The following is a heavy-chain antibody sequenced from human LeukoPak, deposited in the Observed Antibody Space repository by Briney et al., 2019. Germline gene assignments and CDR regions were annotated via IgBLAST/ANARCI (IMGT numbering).Heavy chain of an antibody. J-gene: IGHJ4*02. D-gene: IGHD3-3*01. CDR2: ISGSGGST. CDR1: GFSFSTYG. Sequence: PGGSLRLSCAASGFSFSTYGMHWVRQAPGKGLEWVSAISGSGGSTYYADSVKGRFTISRDNSKNTLYLQMNSLRAEDTAVYYCAKDSRVLRFLTAKGKNEFDYWGQGTLVTVSS. CDR3: AKDSRVLRFLTAKGKNEFDY. V-gene: IGHV3-23*01.